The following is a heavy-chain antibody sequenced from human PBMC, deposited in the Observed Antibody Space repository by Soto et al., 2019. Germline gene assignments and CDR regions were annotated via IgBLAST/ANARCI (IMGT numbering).Heavy chain of an antibody. J-gene: IGHJ4*02. CDR3: ARRAPDYDILTASFDY. CDR1: GFTFSSYA. CDR2: ISGSGGST. V-gene: IGHV3-23*01. Sequence: GGSLRLSCAASGFTFSSYAMSWVRQAPGKGLEWVSAISGSGGSTYYADSVKGRFTISRDNAKNSLYLQMNSLRAEDTAVYYCARRAPDYDILTASFDYWGQGTLVTVSS. D-gene: IGHD3-9*01.